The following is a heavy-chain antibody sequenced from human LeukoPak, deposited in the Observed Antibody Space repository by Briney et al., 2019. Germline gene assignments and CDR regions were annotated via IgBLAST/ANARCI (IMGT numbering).Heavy chain of an antibody. CDR1: GGSISSYY. J-gene: IGHJ5*02. D-gene: IGHD2-21*02. V-gene: IGHV4-34*01. CDR2: INHSGST. CDR3: ARGGTYCGGDCYWSGGFDP. Sequence: PSETLSLTCTVSGGSISSYYWSWIRQPPGKGLEWIGEINHSGSTNYNPSLKSRVTISVDTSKNQFSLKLSSVTAADTAVYYCARGGTYCGGDCYWSGGFDPWGQGTLVTVSS.